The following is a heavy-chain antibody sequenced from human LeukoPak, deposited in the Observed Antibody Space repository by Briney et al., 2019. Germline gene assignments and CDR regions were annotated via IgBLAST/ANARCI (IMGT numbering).Heavy chain of an antibody. CDR2: IYYSGST. D-gene: IGHD2-2*01. CDR3: ARHLPAAMFGVYYYYGMDV. CDR1: GGSISSYY. Sequence: SETLSLTCTVSGGSISSYYWSWIRQPPGKGLEWIGYIYYSGSTNYNPSLKGRVTISVDTSKNQFSLKLSSVTAADTAVYYCARHLPAAMFGVYYYYGMDVWGQGTTVTVSS. J-gene: IGHJ6*02. V-gene: IGHV4-59*08.